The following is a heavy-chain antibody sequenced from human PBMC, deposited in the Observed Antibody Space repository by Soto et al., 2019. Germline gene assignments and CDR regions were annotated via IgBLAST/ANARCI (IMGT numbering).Heavy chain of an antibody. Sequence: PGGSLRLSCAASGFTFSSYGMHWVRQAPGKGLEWVAVISYDGSNKYYADSVKGRFTISRDNSKNTLYLQMNSLRAEDTAVYYCAKYTAMATLFDYWGQGTLVTVSS. D-gene: IGHD5-18*01. CDR1: GFTFSSYG. V-gene: IGHV3-30*18. J-gene: IGHJ4*02. CDR3: AKYTAMATLFDY. CDR2: ISYDGSNK.